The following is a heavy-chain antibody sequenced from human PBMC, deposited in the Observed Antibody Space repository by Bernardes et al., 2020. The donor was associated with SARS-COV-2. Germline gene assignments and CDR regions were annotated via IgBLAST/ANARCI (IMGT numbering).Heavy chain of an antibody. CDR2: IFSADRI. CDR1: GFSVTTTY. J-gene: IGHJ3*01. Sequence: GGSLRLSCEASGFSVTTTYMTWVRQAPGKGLECVATIFSADRIFYADSVKGRFTISRQNSENTLYLQMSSLRFEDTAVYFCARAAPEGFDVWGQGTRVTVSS. V-gene: IGHV3-53*04. CDR3: ARAAPEGFDV.